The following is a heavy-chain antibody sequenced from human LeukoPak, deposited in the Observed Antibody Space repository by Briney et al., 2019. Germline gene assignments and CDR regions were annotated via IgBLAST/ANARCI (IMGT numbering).Heavy chain of an antibody. D-gene: IGHD5-18*01. Sequence: SETLSLTCTVSGGSVSSHYWSWIRQPPDKGLEWIGYVYHSGSTDYNPSLKSRVTISMDTSKNRFSLKLRSVTTADTAVYCCARATVDTAMVWNYWGQGVLVTVSS. CDR3: ARATVDTAMVWNY. CDR2: VYHSGST. V-gene: IGHV4-59*02. J-gene: IGHJ4*02. CDR1: GGSVSSHY.